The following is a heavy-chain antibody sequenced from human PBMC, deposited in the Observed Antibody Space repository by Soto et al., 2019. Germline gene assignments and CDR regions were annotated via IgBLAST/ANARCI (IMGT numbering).Heavy chain of an antibody. Sequence: GESLKISCKGSGYSFTSYWIGWVRQMPGKGLEWMGIIYPGDSDTRYSPSFQGQVTISADKSISTAYLQWSSLKASDTAMYYCALHSGSYQTPAVIDFWGQRSLDTGSS. D-gene: IGHD1-26*01. CDR2: IYPGDSDT. CDR1: GYSFTSYW. J-gene: IGHJ4*02. V-gene: IGHV5-51*01. CDR3: ALHSGSYQTPAVIDF.